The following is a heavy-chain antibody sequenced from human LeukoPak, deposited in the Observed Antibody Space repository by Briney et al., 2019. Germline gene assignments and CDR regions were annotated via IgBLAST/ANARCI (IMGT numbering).Heavy chain of an antibody. J-gene: IGHJ3*02. Sequence: SETLSLTCTVSGGSISSGDYYWSWIRQSPGKGLEWIGSIYQSGNTSYNPSLKSRVTISLDTSKNQFSLKLTSVTAADTAVYYCAREFHDSWSRPLYAFDIWGQGTMVTVSS. V-gene: IGHV4-39*07. D-gene: IGHD6-13*01. CDR2: IYQSGNT. CDR1: GGSISSGDYY. CDR3: AREFHDSWSRPLYAFDI.